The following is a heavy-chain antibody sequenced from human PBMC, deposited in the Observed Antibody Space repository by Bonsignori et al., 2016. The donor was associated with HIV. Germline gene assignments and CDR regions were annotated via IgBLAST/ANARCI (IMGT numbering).Heavy chain of an antibody. CDR3: ARWARGSYYMDV. D-gene: IGHD3-10*01. Sequence: SETLSLTCTVSGGSISSGSYYWSWIRQPAGKGLEWIGRIYTSGSTNYNPSLKSRVTISVDTSKNQFSLKLSSVTAADTAVYYCARWARGSYYMDVWGKGTTVTVSS. CDR1: GGSISSGSYY. J-gene: IGHJ6*03. V-gene: IGHV4-61*02. CDR2: IYTSGST.